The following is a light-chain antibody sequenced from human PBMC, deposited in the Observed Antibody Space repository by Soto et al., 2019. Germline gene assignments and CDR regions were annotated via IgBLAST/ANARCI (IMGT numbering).Light chain of an antibody. V-gene: IGLV2-14*01. CDR1: SSDVGDYDF. CDR3: RSFTSTSTLVV. Sequence: QSALTQPASVSGSPGQSITISCTGSSSDVGDYDFVSWYQQHPGKAPKLIIYEVSDRPSGVSNPFSGSKSGNTASLTISGLQSEYDANYCCRSFTSTSTLVVFGGGTKLT. CDR2: EVS. J-gene: IGLJ2*01.